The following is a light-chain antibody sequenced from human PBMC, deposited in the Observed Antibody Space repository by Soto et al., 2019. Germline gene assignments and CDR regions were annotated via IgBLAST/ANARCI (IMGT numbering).Light chain of an antibody. CDR3: QQYSNQWT. CDR2: QAS. Sequence: DIQMTQSPSTLSASVGDRVTITCRASQSITGWLVWYQQKPGKVPKLLIYQASNLESGVPSRFSGSGSGTEFTLTVSSLQPDDSATYYCQQYSNQWTFGPGTKVEIK. J-gene: IGKJ1*01. CDR1: QSITGW. V-gene: IGKV1-5*03.